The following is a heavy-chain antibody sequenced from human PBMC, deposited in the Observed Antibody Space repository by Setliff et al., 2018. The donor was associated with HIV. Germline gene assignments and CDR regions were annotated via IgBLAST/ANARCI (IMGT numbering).Heavy chain of an antibody. V-gene: IGHV1-69*10. CDR3: ARSPGGSYPSGFDY. J-gene: IGHJ4*02. D-gene: IGHD1-26*01. CDR1: GGTFSSYA. Sequence: GASVKVSCKASGGTFSSYAISWVRQAPGQGLEWMGGIIPILGIANYAQKFQGRVTITADESTSTAYMELSSLRSEDTAVYYCARSPGGSYPSGFDYWGQGTLVTVSS. CDR2: IIPILGIA.